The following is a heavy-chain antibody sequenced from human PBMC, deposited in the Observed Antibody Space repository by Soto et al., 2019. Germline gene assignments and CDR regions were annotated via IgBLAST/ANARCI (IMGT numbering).Heavy chain of an antibody. CDR1: GFTFSSYA. CDR2: ISYDGSNK. J-gene: IGHJ4*02. D-gene: IGHD2-15*01. V-gene: IGHV3-30-3*01. Sequence: GWSLRLSCAASGFTFSSYAMHWVRQAPGKGLEWVAVISYDGSNKYYADSAKGRFTISRDNSKNTLYLQMNSLRAEDTAVYYFPCLDCSGGIRYAAQGYWGQGTRVTVSS. CDR3: PCLDCSGGIRYAAQGY.